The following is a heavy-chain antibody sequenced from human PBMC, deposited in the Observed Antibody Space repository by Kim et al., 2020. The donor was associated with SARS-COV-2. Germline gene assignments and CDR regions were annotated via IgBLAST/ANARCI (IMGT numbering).Heavy chain of an antibody. CDR3: AREPVVAATKTFDY. Sequence: GGSLRLSCAASGFTFSSYSMNWVRQAPGKGLEWVSSISSSSSYIYYADSVKGRFTISRDNAKNSLYLQMNSLRAEDTAVYYCAREPVVAATKTFDYWGQGTLVTVSS. V-gene: IGHV3-21*01. D-gene: IGHD2-15*01. CDR2: ISSSSSYI. J-gene: IGHJ4*02. CDR1: GFTFSSYS.